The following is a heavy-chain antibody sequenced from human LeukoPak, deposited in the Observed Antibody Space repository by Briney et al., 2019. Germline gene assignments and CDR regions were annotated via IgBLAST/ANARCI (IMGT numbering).Heavy chain of an antibody. J-gene: IGHJ4*02. CDR3: ARYPKVAAYFDC. Sequence: PSETLSLTCTVSGGSISSYYWAWIRQPAGKGLEWIGRIYASGSTDYYSSLKSRVSMSVDTSKNQFSLKLSSVTAADTAVYYCARYPKVAAYFDCWGQGTRVTVSS. V-gene: IGHV4-4*07. CDR2: IYASGST. CDR1: GGSISSYY. D-gene: IGHD2-15*01.